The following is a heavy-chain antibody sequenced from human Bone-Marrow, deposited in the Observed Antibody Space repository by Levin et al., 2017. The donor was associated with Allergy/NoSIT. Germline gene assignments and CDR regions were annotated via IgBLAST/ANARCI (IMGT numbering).Heavy chain of an antibody. D-gene: IGHD3-10*01. V-gene: IGHV3-30*04. CDR3: GRDRPTPAMVHYYGMDV. CDR2: ISYDGSYE. J-gene: IGHJ6*02. CDR1: EFTLSSFA. Sequence: GESLKISCAASEFTLSSFAMHWVRQAPGKGLEWVALISYDGSYEYYADSVRGRFTISRDNSKETVYLQMNSLRVEDTAVYYCGRDRPTPAMVHYYGMDVWGQGTTVIVSS.